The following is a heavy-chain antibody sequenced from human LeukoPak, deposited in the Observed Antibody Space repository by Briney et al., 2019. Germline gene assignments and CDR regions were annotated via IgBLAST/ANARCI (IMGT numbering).Heavy chain of an antibody. CDR1: GGSVSSGSYY. J-gene: IGHJ4*02. CDR2: IYTSGST. CDR3: ARVGGEWELLLDY. V-gene: IGHV4-61*02. Sequence: SETLSLTCTVSGGSVSSGSYYWSWIRQPAGKGLEWIGRIYTSGSTNYNPSLKSRVTMSVDTSKNQFSLKLSSVTAAVTAVYYCARVGGEWELLLDYWGQGTLVTVSS. D-gene: IGHD1-26*01.